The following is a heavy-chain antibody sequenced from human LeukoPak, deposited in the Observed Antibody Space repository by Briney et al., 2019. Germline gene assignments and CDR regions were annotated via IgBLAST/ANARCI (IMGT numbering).Heavy chain of an antibody. D-gene: IGHD3-10*01. Sequence: PGGSLRLSCAASGFTVSSNYMSWVRQAPGKGLEWVSVIYSGGSTYYADSVKGRFTISRDDSKNTLYLQMNSLKTEDTAVYYCTTDYGSGSYRYFNYWGQGTLVTVSS. CDR2: IYSGGST. CDR3: TTDYGSGSYRYFNY. CDR1: GFTVSSNY. J-gene: IGHJ4*02. V-gene: IGHV3-66*01.